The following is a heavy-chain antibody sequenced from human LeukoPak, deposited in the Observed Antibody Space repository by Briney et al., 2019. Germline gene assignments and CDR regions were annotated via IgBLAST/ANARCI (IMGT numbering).Heavy chain of an antibody. Sequence: AGGSLRLSCVASGFTFSSYWMSWVRQTPGKGLEWVANIKQDGSEKYYVNSVKGRFTISRDNAKNSLYPQMNSLRAEDTAIYYCAREDDWNYEDYWGQGTLVTVSS. CDR3: AREDDWNYEDY. D-gene: IGHD1-7*01. CDR1: GFTFSSYW. J-gene: IGHJ4*02. V-gene: IGHV3-7*01. CDR2: IKQDGSEK.